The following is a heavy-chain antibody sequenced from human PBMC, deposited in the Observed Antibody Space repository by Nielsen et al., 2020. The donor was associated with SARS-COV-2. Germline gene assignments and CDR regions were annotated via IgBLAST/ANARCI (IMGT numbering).Heavy chain of an antibody. D-gene: IGHD3-10*01. J-gene: IGHJ4*02. V-gene: IGHV4-39*07. Sequence: SETLSLTCTVSGGSISSSSYYWGWIRQPPGKGLEWIGSIYYSGSTYYNPSLKSRVTISVDTSKNQFSLKLSSVTAADTAVYYCARDQGSMVRGAARDYWGQGTLVTVSS. CDR1: GGSISSSSYY. CDR3: ARDQGSMVRGAARDY. CDR2: IYYSGST.